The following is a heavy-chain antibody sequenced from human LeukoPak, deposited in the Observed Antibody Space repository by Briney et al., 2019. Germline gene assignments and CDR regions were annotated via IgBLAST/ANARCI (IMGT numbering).Heavy chain of an antibody. Sequence: QPGGSLRLSCAASGFTFSSYGMPWVRQAPGKGLEWVAVIWYDGSNKYYADSVKGRFTISRDNSKNTLYLQMNSLRAEDTAVYYCARDGYYYDSSGYLTNYYYYYGMDVWGQGTTVTVSS. V-gene: IGHV3-33*01. J-gene: IGHJ6*02. D-gene: IGHD3-22*01. CDR2: IWYDGSNK. CDR1: GFTFSSYG. CDR3: ARDGYYYDSSGYLTNYYYYYGMDV.